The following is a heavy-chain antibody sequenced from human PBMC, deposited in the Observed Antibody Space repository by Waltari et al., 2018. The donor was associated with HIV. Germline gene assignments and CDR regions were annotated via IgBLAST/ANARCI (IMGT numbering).Heavy chain of an antibody. CDR2: IYHGDSDT. CDR3: ARYHVSPDDYGGNPRIFDYFDL. V-gene: IGHV5-51*06. D-gene: IGHD4-17*01. Sequence: EVQLVQSGAEVKKPGESLKISCSASGFNFNTFWIGWVRQMPGKGLEYMGMIYHGDSDTRYSPSVPGRALIAVDRSINTASLQWTGMEASDAAIYFWARYHVSPDDYGGNPRIFDYFDLWGQGTQVTVSS. J-gene: IGHJ4*02. CDR1: GFNFNTFW.